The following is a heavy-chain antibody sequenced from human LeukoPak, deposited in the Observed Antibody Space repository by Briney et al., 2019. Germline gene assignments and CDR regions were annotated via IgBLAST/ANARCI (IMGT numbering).Heavy chain of an antibody. CDR1: GGSISSYY. D-gene: IGHD3-22*01. V-gene: IGHV4-59*08. CDR3: ARHRSPYDSSGFYSDFDY. Sequence: SETLSLTCTVSGGSISSYYWSWIRQPPGKGLEWIGYIYYSGSTNYNPSLRSRVTISVDTSKNQFSLKLSSVTAADTAVYYCARHRSPYDSSGFYSDFDYWGQGTLVTVSS. CDR2: IYYSGST. J-gene: IGHJ4*02.